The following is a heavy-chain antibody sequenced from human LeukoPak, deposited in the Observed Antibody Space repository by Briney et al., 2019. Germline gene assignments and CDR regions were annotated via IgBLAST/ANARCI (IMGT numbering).Heavy chain of an antibody. CDR2: INPSGGST. Sequence: ASVKVSCKPSGYTFTTYYMHWVRQAPGQGLEWMGIINPSGGSTSYAQKFQGRVTMTSDTSTSTVYMELRSLRSEDTAVYYCARENIDSTDAFDIWGEGTMVTVSS. V-gene: IGHV1-46*01. CDR1: GYTFTTYY. J-gene: IGHJ3*02. D-gene: IGHD3-22*01. CDR3: ARENIDSTDAFDI.